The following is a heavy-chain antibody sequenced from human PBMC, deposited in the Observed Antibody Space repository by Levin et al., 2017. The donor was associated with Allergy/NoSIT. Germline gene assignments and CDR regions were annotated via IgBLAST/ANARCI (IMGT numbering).Heavy chain of an antibody. CDR2: ISWKSGSV. D-gene: IGHD3-9*01. J-gene: IGHJ4*02. CDR3: AKDVSFDWPYYFDH. V-gene: IGHV3-9*01. Sequence: GGSLRLSCAASGFRFDDYAMHWVRQTPGKGLEWISAISWKSGSVGYADSVKGRFTISGDNAKNSLYLQMHSLRTEDTALYYCAKDVSFDWPYYFDHWGQGTLVTVSS. CDR1: GFRFDDYA.